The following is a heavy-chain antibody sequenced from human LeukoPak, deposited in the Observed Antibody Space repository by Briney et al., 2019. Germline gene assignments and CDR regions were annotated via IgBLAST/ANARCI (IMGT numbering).Heavy chain of an antibody. CDR1: GFTFSNYG. D-gene: IGHD6-19*01. J-gene: IGHJ4*02. CDR3: AKAKIGYSSGWDH. V-gene: IGHV3-7*01. Sequence: GGSLRLSCAASGFTFSNYGMSWVRQAPGKGLEWVAKVKEDGSDKYYVDSVKGRFTISRDNAKNSLYLQMNSLRAEDTAVYYCAKAKIGYSSGWDHWGQGTLVTVSS. CDR2: VKEDGSDK.